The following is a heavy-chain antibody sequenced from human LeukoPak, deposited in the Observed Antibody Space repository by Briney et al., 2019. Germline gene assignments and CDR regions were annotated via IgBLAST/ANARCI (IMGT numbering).Heavy chain of an antibody. J-gene: IGHJ4*02. CDR1: GSPFTNAW. Sequence: GGSLRLSCAASGSPFTNAWMDWARQAPGKGLEWVGRIKRRPSGGTTDCAVPVQGRFNISRDDSNNTMYRHMNSLKTEERVVYYCFTVYDSVANWGRGILVTVSS. CDR3: FTVYDSVAN. CDR2: IKRRPSGGTT. V-gene: IGHV3-15*01. D-gene: IGHD5/OR15-5a*01.